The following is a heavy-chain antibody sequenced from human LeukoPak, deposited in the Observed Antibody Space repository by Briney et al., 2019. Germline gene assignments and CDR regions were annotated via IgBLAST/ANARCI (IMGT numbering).Heavy chain of an antibody. CDR3: ARGSDYCDSSGYFLGLSL. J-gene: IGHJ4*02. CDR1: GGTFSSYA. D-gene: IGHD3-22*01. V-gene: IGHV1-2*02. CDR2: INPNSGGT. Sequence: ASVKVSCKASGGTFSSYAISWVRQAPGQGLEWMGWINPNSGGTNYAQKFQGRVTMTRDTSISTAYMELSRLRSDDTAVYYCARGSDYCDSSGYFLGLSLWGQGTLVTVSS.